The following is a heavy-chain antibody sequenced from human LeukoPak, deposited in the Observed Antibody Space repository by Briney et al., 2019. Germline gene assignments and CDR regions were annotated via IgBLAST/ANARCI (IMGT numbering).Heavy chain of an antibody. CDR1: GGSISSYY. Sequence: SETLSLTCTVSGGSISSYYWSWIRQPPGKGLEWIGYIYYSGSTNHNPSLKSRVTISVDTSKNQFSLKLSSVTAADTAVYYCARHECSWCTIDYWGQGTLVTVSS. V-gene: IGHV4-59*08. CDR2: IYYSGST. CDR3: ARHECSWCTIDY. D-gene: IGHD6-13*01. J-gene: IGHJ4*02.